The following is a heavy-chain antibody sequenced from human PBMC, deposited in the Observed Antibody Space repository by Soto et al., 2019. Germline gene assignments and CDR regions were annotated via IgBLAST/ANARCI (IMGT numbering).Heavy chain of an antibody. V-gene: IGHV3-15*01. CDR2: IKSKTDGGTT. CDR1: GFTFSNAW. D-gene: IGHD3-22*01. Sequence: GGSLRLSCAASGFTFSNAWMSWVRQAPGKGLEWVGRIKSKTDGGTTDYAAPVKGRFTISRDDSKNTLYLQMNSLKTEDTAVYYCTTDLHRPPLVFTDRYYMDVWGKGTTVTVSS. CDR3: TTDLHRPPLVFTDRYYMDV. J-gene: IGHJ6*03.